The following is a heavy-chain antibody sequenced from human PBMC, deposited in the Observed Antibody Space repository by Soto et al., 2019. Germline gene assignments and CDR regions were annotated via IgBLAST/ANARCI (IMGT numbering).Heavy chain of an antibody. V-gene: IGHV1-3*01. CDR1: GYTFTSYA. Sequence: ASVKVSCKASGYTFTSYAMHWVRQAPGQRLEWLGWINAGNGNKKYSQKFQGRVTITRYTSASTAYMELSSLRSEDTAVYYCARAGFLDYRWPPMDVWGQGTRVTVS. J-gene: IGHJ6*02. D-gene: IGHD3-3*01. CDR2: INAGNGNK. CDR3: ARAGFLDYRWPPMDV.